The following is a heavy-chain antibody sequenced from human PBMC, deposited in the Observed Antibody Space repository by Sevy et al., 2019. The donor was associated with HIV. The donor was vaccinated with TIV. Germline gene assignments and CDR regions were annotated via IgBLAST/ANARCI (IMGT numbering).Heavy chain of an antibody. CDR3: ARESAVVPRALVY. CDR2: TYYSGSR. Sequence: SETLSLTCNVSGDSISSYSWSWFRQPPGKGLEWIGYTYYSGSREYNPSLRSRVTISIETSKKYLSLKLTSVTAADTAVYYCARESAVVPRALVYWGQGTLVTVSS. D-gene: IGHD2-15*01. V-gene: IGHV4-59*01. CDR1: GDSISSYS. J-gene: IGHJ4*02.